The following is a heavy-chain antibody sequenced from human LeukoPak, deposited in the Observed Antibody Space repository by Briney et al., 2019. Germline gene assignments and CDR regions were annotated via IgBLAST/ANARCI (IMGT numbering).Heavy chain of an antibody. CDR2: INPTGTGT. CDR3: ARDLSYYGSGSYYFDY. CDR1: GYTFTNYY. D-gene: IGHD3-10*01. Sequence: ASVKVSCKASGYTFTNYYMHWVRQAPGQGLEWMGLINPTGTGTNYAQKFRGRVTLTRDTSTTTVYMELSSLRSEDTAVYYCARDLSYYGSGSYYFDYWGQGTLVTVSS. V-gene: IGHV1-46*01. J-gene: IGHJ4*02.